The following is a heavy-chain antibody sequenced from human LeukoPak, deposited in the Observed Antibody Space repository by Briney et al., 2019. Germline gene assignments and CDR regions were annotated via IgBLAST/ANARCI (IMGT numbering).Heavy chain of an antibody. V-gene: IGHV1-18*01. Sequence: ASVKVSCKASGYTFTSYGISWVRQAPGQGLEWMGWISAYNGNTNYAQKLQGRVTMTTDTSTSTAYMELRSLRSDDTAVYYCARDGIPYYSSTSCYAGYYGMDVWGQGTTVTVSS. CDR3: ARDGIPYYSSTSCYAGYYGMDV. CDR2: ISAYNGNT. CDR1: GYTFTSYG. J-gene: IGHJ6*02. D-gene: IGHD2-2*01.